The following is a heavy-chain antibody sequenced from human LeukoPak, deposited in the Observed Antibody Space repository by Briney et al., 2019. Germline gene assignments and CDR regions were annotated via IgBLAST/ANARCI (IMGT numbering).Heavy chain of an antibody. CDR3: ARDYYGSGSYYD. J-gene: IGHJ4*02. CDR1: GGSISSSSYY. V-gene: IGHV4-39*07. Sequence: SETLSLTCTVSGGSISSSSYYWGWIRQPPGKGLEWIGSIYYSGSTYYNPSLKSRVTISVDTSKNQFSLKLSSVTAADTAVYYWARDYYGSGSYYDWGQGTLVTVSS. CDR2: IYYSGST. D-gene: IGHD3-10*01.